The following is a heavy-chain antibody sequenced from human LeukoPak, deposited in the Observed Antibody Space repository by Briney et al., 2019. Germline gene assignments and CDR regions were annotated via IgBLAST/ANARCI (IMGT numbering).Heavy chain of an antibody. D-gene: IGHD6-13*01. J-gene: IGHJ3*02. V-gene: IGHV3-7*04. CDR1: GFTFSSYW. Sequence: GGSLRLSCAASGFTFSSYWMSWVRQAPGKGLEWVANIKQDGSEKYYVDSVKGRFTISRDNAKNSLYLQMNSLRAEDTAVYYCATDLHTGYSSSWAPAFDIWGQGTMVTVSS. CDR2: IKQDGSEK. CDR3: ATDLHTGYSSSWAPAFDI.